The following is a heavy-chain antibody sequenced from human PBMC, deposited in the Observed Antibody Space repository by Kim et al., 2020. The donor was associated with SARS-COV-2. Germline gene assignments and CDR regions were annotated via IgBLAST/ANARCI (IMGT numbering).Heavy chain of an antibody. V-gene: IGHV4-34*01. Sequence: YTPSLKSRITISVATSKNQFSMKLSSVTAADTAVYYCARGKRRDGYNYDYWGQGTLVTVSS. CDR3: ARGKRRDGYNYDY. D-gene: IGHD5-12*01. J-gene: IGHJ4*02.